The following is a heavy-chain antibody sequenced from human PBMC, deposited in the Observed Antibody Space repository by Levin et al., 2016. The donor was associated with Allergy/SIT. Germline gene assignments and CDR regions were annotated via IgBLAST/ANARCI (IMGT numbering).Heavy chain of an antibody. D-gene: IGHD3-3*01. V-gene: IGHV3-64D*06. CDR3: VKGSRGMYYDFQYYGMDV. CDR2: ISSNGGST. Sequence: GESLKISCSASGFTFSSYAMHWVRQAPGKGLEYVSAISSNGGSTYYADSVKGRFTISRDNSKNTLYLQMSSLRAEDTAVYYCVKGSRGMYYDFQYYGMDVWGQGTTVTVSS. J-gene: IGHJ6*02. CDR1: GFTFSSYA.